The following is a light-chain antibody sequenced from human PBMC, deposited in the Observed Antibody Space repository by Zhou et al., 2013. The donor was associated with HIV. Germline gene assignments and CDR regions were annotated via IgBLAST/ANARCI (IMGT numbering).Light chain of an antibody. CDR1: QGISNY. CDR2: SAS. Sequence: DIQMTQSPSSLSASVGDRVTITCRASQGISNYLAWYQQRPGKVPKLLIYSASTLQSGVPSRFSGSGSGREFTLTISSLQPEDFAIYYCQQSYSNPITFGQGTRLEIK. V-gene: IGKV1-27*01. J-gene: IGKJ5*01. CDR3: QQSYSNPIT.